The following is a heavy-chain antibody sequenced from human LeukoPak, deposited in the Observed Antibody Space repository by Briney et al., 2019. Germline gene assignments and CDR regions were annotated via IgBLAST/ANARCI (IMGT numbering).Heavy chain of an antibody. J-gene: IGHJ4*02. CDR2: IRQDGSEK. V-gene: IGHV3-7*01. Sequence: GGSLRLSCAASGFTFSNYWMSWVRQAPGKGLEWVANIRQDGSEKYYVDSVEGRFTISRDNAKNSLYLQMNSLRVEDTAVYYCARDPDYWGQGILVTVSS. CDR3: ARDPDY. CDR1: GFTFSNYW.